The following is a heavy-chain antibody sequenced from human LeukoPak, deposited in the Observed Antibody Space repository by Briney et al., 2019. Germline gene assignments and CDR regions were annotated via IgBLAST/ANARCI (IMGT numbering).Heavy chain of an antibody. Sequence: SETLSLTCTVSGGSISGYYWSWIRQPPGKGPEWIGYIYYSGSTNYNPSLKSRVTISVDTSKSQFSLKMNSVTAADTAVYYCARLASSGWSHCDYWGQGTLVTVSS. CDR2: IYYSGST. V-gene: IGHV4-59*08. CDR1: GGSISGYY. D-gene: IGHD6-19*01. J-gene: IGHJ4*02. CDR3: ARLASSGWSHCDY.